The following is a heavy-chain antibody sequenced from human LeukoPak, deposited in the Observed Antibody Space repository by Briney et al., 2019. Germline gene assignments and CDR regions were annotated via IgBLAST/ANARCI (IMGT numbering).Heavy chain of an antibody. D-gene: IGHD5-24*01. CDR1: GGSFSGYY. CDR3: ARTPRDGYNSPYFDY. CDR2: IYYSGNT. J-gene: IGHJ4*02. Sequence: SETLSLTCAVYGGSFSGYYWGWIRQPPGKGLEWIGSIYYSGNTYYNPSLKSRVTISVDTSKNQFSLKLSSMTAADTAVYYCARTPRDGYNSPYFDYWGQGTLVTVSS. V-gene: IGHV4-39*01.